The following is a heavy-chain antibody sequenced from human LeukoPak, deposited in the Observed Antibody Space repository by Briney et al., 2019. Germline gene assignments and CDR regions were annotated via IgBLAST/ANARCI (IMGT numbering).Heavy chain of an antibody. CDR3: AKSVRGYTYYFDC. CDR1: GFTFNNYA. J-gene: IGHJ4*02. D-gene: IGHD5-12*01. CDR2: ISGSGSNT. Sequence: GWSLRLSCAASGFTFNNYAMSWVRQAPGKGLEWVSTISGSGSNTYYADSVKGRFTISRDNSKNTLYLQMNSLRAEDTAVYYCAKSVRGYTYYFDCWGQGTLVTVSS. V-gene: IGHV3-23*01.